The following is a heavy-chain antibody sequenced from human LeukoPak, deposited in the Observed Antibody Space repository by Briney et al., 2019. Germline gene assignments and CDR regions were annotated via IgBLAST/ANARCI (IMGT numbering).Heavy chain of an antibody. CDR2: INPNSGGT. CDR3: TRDRSGYWYSAL. V-gene: IGHV1-2*02. CDR1: GYTFTGYY. J-gene: IGHJ2*01. D-gene: IGHD1-26*01. Sequence: GASVKVSCKASGYTFTGYYMHWVRQAPGQGLEWMGWINPNSGGTNYAQKFQGRVTMTRDTSISTAYMELRSLRPDDTAVYYCTRDRSGYWYSALWGRGTLVTVSS.